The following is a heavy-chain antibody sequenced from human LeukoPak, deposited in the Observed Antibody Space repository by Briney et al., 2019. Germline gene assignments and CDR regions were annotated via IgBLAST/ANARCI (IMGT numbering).Heavy chain of an antibody. CDR3: ARHYYDSYLDAFDI. Sequence: LRLSCAASGFTVSAYAMAWVRQAPGKGLEWIGYIYHSGSTYYNPSLKSRVTISVDRSKNQFSLKLSSVTAADTAVYYCARHYYDSYLDAFDIWGQGTMVTVSS. D-gene: IGHD3-22*01. J-gene: IGHJ3*02. CDR2: IYHSGST. CDR1: GFTVSAYA. V-gene: IGHV4-30-2*01.